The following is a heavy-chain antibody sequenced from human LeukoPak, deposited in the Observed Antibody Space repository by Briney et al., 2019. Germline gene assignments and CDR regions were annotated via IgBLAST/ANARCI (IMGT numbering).Heavy chain of an antibody. CDR3: ASGGSYFGY. Sequence: GGSLRLSCEGSGFTFSSYWMSWVRRAPGKGLEWVANIKQDGSEKYYVDSVKGRFTISRDNAKNSLFLQMNSLRADDTAVYYCASGGSYFGYWGQGTLVTVSS. CDR1: GFTFSSYW. J-gene: IGHJ4*02. CDR2: IKQDGSEK. V-gene: IGHV3-7*05.